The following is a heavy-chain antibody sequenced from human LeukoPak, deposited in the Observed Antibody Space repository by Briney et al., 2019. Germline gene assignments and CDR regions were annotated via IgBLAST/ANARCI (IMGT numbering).Heavy chain of an antibody. D-gene: IGHD6-13*01. CDR3: AKGLLNVAAAGIDY. V-gene: IGHV3-23*01. CDR2: ISGSGGST. J-gene: IGHJ4*02. CDR1: GFTFSSYA. Sequence: GGSLRLSCAASGFTFSSYAMSWVRQAPGKGLEWVSAISGSGGSTYYADSVRGRFTISRDNSKNTLYLQMNSLRAEDTAVYYCAKGLLNVAAAGIDYWSQGTLVTVSP.